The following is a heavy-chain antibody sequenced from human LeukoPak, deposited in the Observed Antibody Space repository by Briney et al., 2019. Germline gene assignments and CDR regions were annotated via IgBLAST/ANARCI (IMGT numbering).Heavy chain of an antibody. CDR3: AKDDAVTHFDY. J-gene: IGHJ4*02. Sequence: GVSLRLSCAASGFTFSAYGMHWVRQAPGKGLEWVALIPYDGSHKYYADSVKGRFTISRDNSKNTLYLQMNSLRAEDTAVYYCAKDDAVTHFDYWGQGTLVTVSS. D-gene: IGHD4-17*01. CDR2: IPYDGSHK. CDR1: GFTFSAYG. V-gene: IGHV3-30*18.